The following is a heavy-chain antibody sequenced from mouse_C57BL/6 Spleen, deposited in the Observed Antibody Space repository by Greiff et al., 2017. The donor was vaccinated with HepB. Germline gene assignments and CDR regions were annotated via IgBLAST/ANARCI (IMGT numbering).Heavy chain of an antibody. CDR1: GYTFTSYW. D-gene: IGHD2-4*01. CDR2: IDPSDSET. Sequence: QVQLQQPGAELVRPGSSVKLSCKASGYTFTSYWMHWVKQRPIQGLEWIGNIDPSDSETHYNQKFKDKATLTVDKSSSTAYMQLSSLTSEDSAVYYCARSLYDYDGEYYSDYWGQGTTLTVSS. J-gene: IGHJ2*01. V-gene: IGHV1-52*01. CDR3: ARSLYDYDGEYYSDY.